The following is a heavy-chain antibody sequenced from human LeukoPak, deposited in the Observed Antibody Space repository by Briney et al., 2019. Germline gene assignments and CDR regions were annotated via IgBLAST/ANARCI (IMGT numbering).Heavy chain of an antibody. CDR1: GLTFSNHA. D-gene: IGHD1-14*01. V-gene: IGHV3-30*03. J-gene: IGHJ4*02. CDR2: ISDDDGTNT. Sequence: PGGSLRPSFAASGLTFSNHAIHWVRQAPGKGLGWVAVISDDDGTNTYYADSVEGRFTISRDNSKNTVFLHMNGLRPEDTAVYYCARDTGENGYYGLTGDYWGRGTLVTVSS. CDR3: ARDTGENGYYGLTGDY.